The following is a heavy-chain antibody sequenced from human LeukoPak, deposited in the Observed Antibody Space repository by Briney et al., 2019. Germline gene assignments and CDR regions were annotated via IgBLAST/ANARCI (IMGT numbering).Heavy chain of an antibody. J-gene: IGHJ6*03. CDR3: ATRGGTGYSSGWYPNYYYYYMDV. CDR1: GFTFSSYA. V-gene: IGHV3-23*01. D-gene: IGHD6-19*01. Sequence: GGSLRLSCAASGFTFSSYAMSWVRQAPGKGLEWVSAISGSGGSTYYADSVKGRFTISRDNSKNTLYLQMNSLRAEDTAVYYCATRGGTGYSSGWYPNYYYYYMDVWGKGTTVTVSS. CDR2: ISGSGGST.